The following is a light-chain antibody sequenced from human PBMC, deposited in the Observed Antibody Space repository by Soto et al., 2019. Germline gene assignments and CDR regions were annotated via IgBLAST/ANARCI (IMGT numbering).Light chain of an antibody. J-gene: IGLJ2*01. V-gene: IGLV4-69*01. CDR1: SGHSSYA. Sequence: QSVLTQPPSASASLGASVRLTCTLNSGHSSYAIAWHQQQPEKGPQYLMKINSDGSHSKGGGIPDRFSGSSSGAERYLTISSLQSEDEAYYYCQAWGTGMVFGGGTKLTVL. CDR2: INSDGSH. CDR3: QAWGTGMV.